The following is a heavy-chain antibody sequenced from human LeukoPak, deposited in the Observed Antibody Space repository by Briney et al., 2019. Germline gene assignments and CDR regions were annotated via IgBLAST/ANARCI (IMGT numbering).Heavy chain of an antibody. CDR1: GFTFSNYA. J-gene: IGHJ4*02. CDR2: VSDSGGRT. CDR3: AKDASLDF. Sequence: PGGSLRLSCAASGFTFSNYAMSWVRQAPGKGLEWVSAVSDSGGRTYYADSVKGRFTISRDNTKNTLYLEMNSLRAEDMALYYCAKDASLDFWGQGTLVIVSS. V-gene: IGHV3-23*01.